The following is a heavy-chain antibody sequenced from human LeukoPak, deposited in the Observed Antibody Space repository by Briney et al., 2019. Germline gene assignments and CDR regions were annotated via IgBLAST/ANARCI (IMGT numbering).Heavy chain of an antibody. J-gene: IGHJ4*02. Sequence: PGGSLRLSCTASGFIFSSFTMNWVRQAPGKGLEWISSISSSSTYIYYADSVKGRFTVSRDNAKNSLYLQMSSLGAEDTAVYYCARDGYGANSADYWGQGTLVTVSS. CDR2: ISSSSTYI. CDR1: GFIFSSFT. V-gene: IGHV3-21*01. D-gene: IGHD4-23*01. CDR3: ARDGYGANSADY.